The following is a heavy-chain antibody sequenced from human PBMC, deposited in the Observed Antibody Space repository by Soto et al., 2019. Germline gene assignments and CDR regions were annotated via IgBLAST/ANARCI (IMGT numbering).Heavy chain of an antibody. CDR2: IYYSGST. V-gene: IGHV4-39*01. J-gene: IGHJ5*02. CDR1: GGSISSSSYY. CDR3: ASEVIVVAGGWFDP. Sequence: SETLSLTCTVSGGSISSSSYYWGWIRQPPGKGLEWIGSIYYSGSTYYNPSLKSRVTISVDTPKNQFSLKLSSVTAADTAVYYCASEVIVVAGGWFDPWGQGTLVTVSS. D-gene: IGHD3-22*01.